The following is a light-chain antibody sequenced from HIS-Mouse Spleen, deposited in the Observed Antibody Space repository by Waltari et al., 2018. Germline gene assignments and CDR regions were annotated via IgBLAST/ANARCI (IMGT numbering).Light chain of an antibody. CDR1: ALPKNY. Sequence: SYELPQPPSGSVSPGQTARITCSGDALPKNYAYWYQQKSGQAPVLVIYEDSKRPSGIPERFSGSSSGTMATLTISGAQVEDEADYYCYSTDSSGNHRVFGGGTKLTVL. J-gene: IGLJ2*01. CDR2: EDS. CDR3: YSTDSSGNHRV. V-gene: IGLV3-10*01.